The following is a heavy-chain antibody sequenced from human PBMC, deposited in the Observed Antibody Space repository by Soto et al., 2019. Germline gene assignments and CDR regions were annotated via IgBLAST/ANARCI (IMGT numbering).Heavy chain of an antibody. J-gene: IGHJ4*02. CDR2: INSDGSST. Sequence: VGSLRLSCAASGFTFSSYWMHWVRQAPGKGLVWVSRINSDGSSTNYADFVKGRFTISRDNAKNTLYLQMNSLRVEDTAVYYCSRVGGYKWHWGQGTMVTVYS. CDR3: SRVGGYKWH. CDR1: GFTFSSYW. D-gene: IGHD1-20*01. V-gene: IGHV3-74*01.